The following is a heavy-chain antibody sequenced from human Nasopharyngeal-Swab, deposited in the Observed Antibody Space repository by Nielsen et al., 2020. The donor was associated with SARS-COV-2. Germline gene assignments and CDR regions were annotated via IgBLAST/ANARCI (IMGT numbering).Heavy chain of an antibody. J-gene: IGHJ6*02. CDR2: IYYSGST. Sequence: SETLSLTCTVSGGSISSSSYYWGWIRQPPGKGLEWIGSIYYSGSTYYNPSLKSRVTISVDTSKNQFSLKLSSVTAADTAVYYCAREKGLWFGESKGGSYYYYYGMDVWGQGTTVTVSS. CDR3: AREKGLWFGESKGGSYYYYYGMDV. D-gene: IGHD3-10*01. V-gene: IGHV4-39*02. CDR1: GGSISSSSYY.